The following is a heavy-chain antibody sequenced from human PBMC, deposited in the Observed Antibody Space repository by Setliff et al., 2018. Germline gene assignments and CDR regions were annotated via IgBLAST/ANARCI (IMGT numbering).Heavy chain of an antibody. V-gene: IGHV1-8*02. D-gene: IGHD2-8*02. J-gene: IGHJ4*02. CDR3: ARGGVVLY. CDR2: MNPNSGNT. Sequence: GASVKVSCKASGGTFSSYAISWARQAPGQGLEWMGWMNPNSGNTGYAQKFQGRVTMTRNTSISTAYMELSSLRSEDTAVYYCARGGVVLYWGQGTLVTVSS. CDR1: GGTFSSYA.